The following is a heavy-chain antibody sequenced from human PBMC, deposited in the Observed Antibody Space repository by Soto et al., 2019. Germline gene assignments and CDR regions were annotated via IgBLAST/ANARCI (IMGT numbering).Heavy chain of an antibody. V-gene: IGHV1-2*02. D-gene: IGHD4-17*01. CDR1: GYTFTSYA. J-gene: IGHJ4*02. CDR2: INPNSGGT. Sequence: GASVKVSCKASGYTFTSYAMHWVRQAPGQRLEWMGWINPNSGGTNYAQKFQGRVTMTRDASISTAYMELSRLRSDDTAVYYCARGDYLFDYWGQGTLVTVSS. CDR3: ARGDYLFDY.